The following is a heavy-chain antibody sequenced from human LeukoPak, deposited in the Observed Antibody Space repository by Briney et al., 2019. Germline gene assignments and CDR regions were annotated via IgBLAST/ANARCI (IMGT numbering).Heavy chain of an antibody. CDR3: AAYCSSTTCYRGADYGMDV. J-gene: IGHJ6*02. CDR1: GFTLSSYG. V-gene: IGHV3-33*01. D-gene: IGHD2-2*01. CDR2: IWYDGSNE. Sequence: PGRSLRLSCAASGFTLSSYGMHWVRQAPGKGLEWVATIWYDGSNEYYADSVKGRFTISRDNSKNTLYLQMNSLRDEDTAVYYCAAYCSSTTCYRGADYGMDVWAKGLRSPSP.